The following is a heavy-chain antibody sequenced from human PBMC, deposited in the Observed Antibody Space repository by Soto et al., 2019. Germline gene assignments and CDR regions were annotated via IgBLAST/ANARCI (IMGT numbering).Heavy chain of an antibody. CDR2: INAKSGGT. J-gene: IGHJ4*02. D-gene: IGHD3-3*01. Sequence: ASVKVSCKASGYTITAHLLHWVRQAPGQGLEWMGWINAKSGGTDYAQKFQDRVTMSRDTSINTAYMQMNSLRAEDTAVYYCAKHDFWTLYNTGLDSWGQGTLVTVS. CDR3: AKHDFWTLYNTGLDS. V-gene: IGHV1-2*02. CDR1: GYTITAHL.